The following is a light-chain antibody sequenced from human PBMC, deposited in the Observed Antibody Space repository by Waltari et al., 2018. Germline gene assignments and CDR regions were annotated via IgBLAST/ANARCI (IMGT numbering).Light chain of an antibody. J-gene: IGKJ2*02. CDR1: QNIGAD. CDR3: HQSRTFPRT. V-gene: IGKV6-21*02. Sequence: EVVLTQSPAFQSVTPSERVTLPCRASQNIGADLHWYQHKPGQTPKLLSKYASQSISGVPSRFSGSGSGTDFTLTINRLEVEDAAIYYCHQSRTFPRTFGQGTQLEI. CDR2: YAS.